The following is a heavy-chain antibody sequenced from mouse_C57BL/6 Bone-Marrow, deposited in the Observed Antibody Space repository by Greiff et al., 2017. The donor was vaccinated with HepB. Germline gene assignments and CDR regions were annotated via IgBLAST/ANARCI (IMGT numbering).Heavy chain of an antibody. Sequence: EVKLMESGGGLVQPGGSLKLSCAASGFTFSDYYMYWVRQTPEKRLEWVAYISNGGGSTYYPDTVKGRFTISRDNAKNTLYLQMSRLKSEDTAMYYCARPGSGYAMDYWGQGTSVTVSS. CDR1: GFTFSDYY. CDR3: ARPGSGYAMDY. V-gene: IGHV5-12*01. J-gene: IGHJ4*01. D-gene: IGHD1-1*01. CDR2: ISNGGGST.